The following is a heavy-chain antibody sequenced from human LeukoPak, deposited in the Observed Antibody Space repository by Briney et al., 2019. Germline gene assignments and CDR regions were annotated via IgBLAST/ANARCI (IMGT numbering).Heavy chain of an antibody. J-gene: IGHJ4*02. D-gene: IGHD3-22*01. CDR1: GFTFSSYS. Sequence: GGSLRLSCAASGFTFSSYSMNWVRQAPGKGLEWVSSISSSSSYIYYADSVKGRFTISRDNAKNSLYLQMNSLRAEDTALYYCARVEVYYYDSSGYSVYWGQGTLVTVSS. CDR2: ISSSSSYI. V-gene: IGHV3-21*04. CDR3: ARVEVYYYDSSGYSVY.